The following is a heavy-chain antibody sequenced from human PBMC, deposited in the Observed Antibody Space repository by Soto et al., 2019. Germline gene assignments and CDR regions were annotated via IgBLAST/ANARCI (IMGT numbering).Heavy chain of an antibody. D-gene: IGHD1-7*01. CDR2: IYYSGST. V-gene: IGHV4-39*01. CDR1: GGSISSSSYY. Sequence: SETLSLTCTVSGGSISSSSYYWGWIRQPPGKGLEWIGSIYYSGSTYYSPSLKSRVTISIDTSKNQFSLRLSSVTAADTAVYHCARQPNWSYGWFDPWGQGTLVTVSS. J-gene: IGHJ5*02. CDR3: ARQPNWSYGWFDP.